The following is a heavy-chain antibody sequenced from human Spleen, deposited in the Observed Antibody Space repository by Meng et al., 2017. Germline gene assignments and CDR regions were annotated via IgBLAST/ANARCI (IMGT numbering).Heavy chain of an antibody. V-gene: IGHV1-69*04. D-gene: IGHD5-24*01. CDR1: GGTFSRYS. J-gene: IGHJ4*02. CDR2: IMPILGIP. CDR3: AREAGGWMATITAPFDY. Sequence: SVKVSCKASGGTFSRYSINWVRQAPGQGLEWMGRIMPILGIPNYAPKFQGRVTITADKLTNIAYMELSSLRSEDTAVYYCAREAGGWMATITAPFDYWGQGTLVTVSS.